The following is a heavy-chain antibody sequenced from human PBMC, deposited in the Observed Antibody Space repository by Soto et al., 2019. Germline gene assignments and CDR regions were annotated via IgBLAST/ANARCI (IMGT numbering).Heavy chain of an antibody. Sequence: PGGSLRLSCAASGFTFSSYGRHRVRQAPGKGLEWVAVISYDGSNKYYADSVKGRFTISRDNSKNTLYLQMNSLRAEDTAVYYCPKDDSSGYYYWYFELWGRGTLVTVSS. CDR1: GFTFSSYG. V-gene: IGHV3-30*18. D-gene: IGHD3-22*01. CDR2: ISYDGSNK. J-gene: IGHJ2*01. CDR3: PKDDSSGYYYWYFEL.